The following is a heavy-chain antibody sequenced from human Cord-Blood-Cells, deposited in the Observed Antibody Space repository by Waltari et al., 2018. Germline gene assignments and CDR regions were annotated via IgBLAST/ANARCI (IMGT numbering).Heavy chain of an antibody. CDR2: IYHSGST. Sequence: LQLQESGSGLVKSSETLSLTCTVSVYSTSSGYYWGWLRQPPGKGLEWIGSIYHSGSTYYNPFLKSRVTISVDTSKNQFSLKLSSVTAADTAVYYCASSSYRVGWFDPWGQGTLVTVSS. CDR1: VYSTSSGYY. J-gene: IGHJ5*02. D-gene: IGHD4-4*01. V-gene: IGHV4-38-2*02. CDR3: ASSSYRVGWFDP.